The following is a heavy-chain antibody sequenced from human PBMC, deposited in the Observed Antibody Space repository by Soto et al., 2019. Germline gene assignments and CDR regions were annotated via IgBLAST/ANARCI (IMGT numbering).Heavy chain of an antibody. D-gene: IGHD3-10*01. CDR1: GFTFRNYV. J-gene: IGHJ4*02. CDR2: ISGSGSDT. Sequence: DVQLLESGGDLVQTGGSLRLSCAASGFTFRNYVMSWVRQAPGKGLEWVSAISGSGSDTYYTDSVKGRFTISRDNSQNTLYLQMNSLRVDDTALYYCAKEFYAGVGPDCWGQGTLVTVSS. CDR3: AKEFYAGVGPDC. V-gene: IGHV3-23*01.